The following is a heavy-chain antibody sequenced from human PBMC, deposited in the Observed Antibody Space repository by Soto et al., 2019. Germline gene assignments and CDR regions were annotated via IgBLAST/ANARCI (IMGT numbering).Heavy chain of an antibody. CDR1: GFTVSSKY. CDR3: AREAPMDV. J-gene: IGHJ6*02. CDR2: LWSAGNT. V-gene: IGHV3-53*01. Sequence: GGSLRLSCAASGFTVSSKYMSWVRQAPGKGLEWVSVLWSAGNTYYADSVRGRFTISRENSKNMLFLEMRSLTADDKAVYYCAREAPMDVWGQGTTVTVS.